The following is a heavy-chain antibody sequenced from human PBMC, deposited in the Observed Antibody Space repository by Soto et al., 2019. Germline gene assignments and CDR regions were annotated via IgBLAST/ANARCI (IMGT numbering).Heavy chain of an antibody. CDR2: IIPIFGTA. Sequence: QVQLVQSGAEVKKPGSSVKVSCKASGGTFSSYAISWVRQAPGQGLEWMGGIIPIFGTANYAQKFQGRVTITADESKSTAYMELSSLRSEDTAVYYCARGSYYYDSSGYSDYYYYYGMDVWGQGTTVTVSS. V-gene: IGHV1-69*01. D-gene: IGHD3-22*01. CDR3: ARGSYYYDSSGYSDYYYYYGMDV. CDR1: GGTFSSYA. J-gene: IGHJ6*02.